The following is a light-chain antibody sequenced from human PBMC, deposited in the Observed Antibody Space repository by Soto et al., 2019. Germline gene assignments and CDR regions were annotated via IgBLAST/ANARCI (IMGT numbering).Light chain of an antibody. V-gene: IGLV2-14*01. Sequence: QSALTQPASVSGSPGQSITISCTGTSSDVGGYNYVSWYQQHPGKAPKLMSYEVSNRPSGVSNRFSGSKSGNTASLPISGLQAEDEADYYCSSYTSSSTLYVFGTGTKLTVL. CDR1: SSDVGGYNY. CDR2: EVS. J-gene: IGLJ1*01. CDR3: SSYTSSSTLYV.